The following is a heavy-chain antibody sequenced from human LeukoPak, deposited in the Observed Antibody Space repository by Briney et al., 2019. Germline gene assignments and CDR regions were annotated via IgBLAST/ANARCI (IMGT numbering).Heavy chain of an antibody. CDR3: ARFPYYYDSSGHGDY. CDR1: GGSFSGYY. D-gene: IGHD3-22*01. Sequence: PSETLSLTCAVYGGSFSGYYWSWIRQPPGKGLEWIGEINHSGSTNYNPPLKSRVTISVDTSKNQFSLKLSSVTAADTAVYYCARFPYYYDSSGHGDYWGQGTLVTVSS. J-gene: IGHJ4*02. CDR2: INHSGST. V-gene: IGHV4-34*01.